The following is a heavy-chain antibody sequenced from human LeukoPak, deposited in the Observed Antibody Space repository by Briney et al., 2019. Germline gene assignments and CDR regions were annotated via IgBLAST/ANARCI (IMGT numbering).Heavy chain of an antibody. CDR2: IYYSGST. J-gene: IGHJ5*02. CDR1: GGSISSSSYY. D-gene: IGHD2-15*01. CDR3: ARSLGYCSGGSCYSDWFDP. V-gene: IGHV4-61*01. Sequence: SETLSLTCTVSGGSISSSSYYWSWIRQPPGKGLEWIGYIYYSGSTNYNPSLKSRVTISVDTSKNQFSLKLSSVTAADTAVYYCARSLGYCSGGSCYSDWFDPWGQGTLVTVSS.